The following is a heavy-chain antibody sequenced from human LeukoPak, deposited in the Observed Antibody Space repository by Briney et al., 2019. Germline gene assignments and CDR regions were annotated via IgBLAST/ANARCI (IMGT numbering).Heavy chain of an antibody. CDR1: GFTFSDYY. CDR3: AKGGVWGSYRYIDY. CDR2: ISGSGGST. V-gene: IGHV3-23*01. Sequence: GGSLRLSCAASGFTFSDYYMSWVRQAPGKGLEWVSAISGSGGSTYYADSVKGRFTISRDNSKNTLYLQMNSLRAEDTAVYYCAKGGVWGSYRYIDYWGQGTLVTVSS. J-gene: IGHJ4*02. D-gene: IGHD3-16*02.